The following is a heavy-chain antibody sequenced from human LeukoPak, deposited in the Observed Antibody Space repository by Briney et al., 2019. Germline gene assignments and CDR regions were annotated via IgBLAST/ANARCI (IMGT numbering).Heavy chain of an antibody. CDR1: GGSISSSSYY. V-gene: IGHV4-39*07. D-gene: IGHD1-26*01. Sequence: PSETLSLTCTVSGGSISSSSYYWGWIRQPPGKGLEWIGSIYYSGSTYYNPSLKSRVTISVDTSKNQFSLKLSSVTAADTAVYYCARASTYSGSYYYYMDVWGKGTTVTVSS. CDR2: IYYSGST. CDR3: ARASTYSGSYYYYMDV. J-gene: IGHJ6*03.